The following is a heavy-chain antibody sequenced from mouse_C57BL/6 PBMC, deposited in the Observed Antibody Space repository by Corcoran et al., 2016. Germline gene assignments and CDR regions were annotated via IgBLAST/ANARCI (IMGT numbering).Heavy chain of an antibody. CDR2: IYPGSGNT. CDR3: AIWLHYAMDY. J-gene: IGHJ4*01. CDR1: GYTFTDYY. Sequence: QVQLKQSGAELVRPGASVKLSCKASGYTFTDYYINWVKQRPGQGLEWIARIYPGSGNTYYNEKFKGKATLTAEKSSSTAYMQLSSLTSEDSAVDFCAIWLHYAMDYWGQGTSVTVSS. D-gene: IGHD2-2*01. V-gene: IGHV1-76*01.